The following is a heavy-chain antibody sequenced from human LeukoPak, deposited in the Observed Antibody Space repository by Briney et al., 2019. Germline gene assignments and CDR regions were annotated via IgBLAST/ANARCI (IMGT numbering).Heavy chain of an antibody. CDR2: INHSGST. CDR1: GGYFSGYY. J-gene: IGHJ4*02. CDR3: ARDHIAAAVDY. Sequence: SETLSLTCAVYGGYFSGYYWSWIRQPPGKGLEWIGEINHSGSTNYNPSLKSRVTISVDTSKNQFSLKLSSVTAADTAVYYCARDHIAAAVDYWGQGTLVTVSS. V-gene: IGHV4-34*01. D-gene: IGHD6-13*01.